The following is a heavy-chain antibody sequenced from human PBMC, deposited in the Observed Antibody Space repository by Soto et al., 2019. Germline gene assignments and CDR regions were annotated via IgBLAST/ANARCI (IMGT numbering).Heavy chain of an antibody. CDR1: GFTFSSYA. CDR2: ISYDGSNK. J-gene: IGHJ4*02. V-gene: IGHV3-30-3*01. Sequence: GGSLRLSCAASGFTFSSYAMHWVRQAPGKGLEWVAVISYDGSNKYYADSVKGRFTISRDNSKNTLYLQMNSLRAEDTAVYYCARAETAMVPLSPFDYWGQGTLVTVSS. CDR3: ARAETAMVPLSPFDY. D-gene: IGHD5-18*01.